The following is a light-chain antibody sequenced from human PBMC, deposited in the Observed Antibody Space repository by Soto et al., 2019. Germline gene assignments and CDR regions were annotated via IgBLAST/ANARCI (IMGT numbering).Light chain of an antibody. CDR3: TSYTSSSTPV. CDR1: SSDVGGYNY. J-gene: IGLJ1*01. Sequence: QSVLTQPASVSGSPGQSITISCTGTSSDVGGYNYVSWYQQQPGKAPKLMIYEVSNRPSGVSDRFSGSKSGNTASLTISGLQAEDEADYYCTSYTSSSTPVFGTGTKVTVL. CDR2: EVS. V-gene: IGLV2-14*01.